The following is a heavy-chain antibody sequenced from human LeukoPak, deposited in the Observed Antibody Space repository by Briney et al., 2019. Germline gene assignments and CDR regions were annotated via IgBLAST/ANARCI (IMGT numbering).Heavy chain of an antibody. D-gene: IGHD3-16*01. Sequence: GGSLRLSCAASGFIFSDYAMNWVRQAPGKGLEWVSTIAYAGTYYADSVKGRFITSRDDSKSTLYLQMNSLRADDTAVYFCANRYVSEYWSQGILVTVSS. CDR1: GFIFSDYA. J-gene: IGHJ4*02. CDR2: IAYAGT. CDR3: ANRYVSEY. V-gene: IGHV3-23*01.